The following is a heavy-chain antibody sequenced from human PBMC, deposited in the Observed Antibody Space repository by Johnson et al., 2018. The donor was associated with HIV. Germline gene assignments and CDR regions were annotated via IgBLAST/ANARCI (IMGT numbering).Heavy chain of an antibody. Sequence: QVQLVESGGGLVKAGGSLRLSCAASGFTFTNAWMTWVRQAPGKGLDWVAVLSYDGSNKYYADSVKGRFTISRDNSKNTLYLQMNSLRAEDTAVYYCAARIAVADDDAFDIWGQGTMVTVSS. CDR2: LSYDGSNK. D-gene: IGHD6-19*01. CDR1: GFTFTNAW. V-gene: IGHV3-30*03. CDR3: AARIAVADDDAFDI. J-gene: IGHJ3*02.